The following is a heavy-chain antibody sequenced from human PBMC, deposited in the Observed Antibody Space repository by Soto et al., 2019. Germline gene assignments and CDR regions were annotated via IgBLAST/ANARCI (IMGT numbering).Heavy chain of an antibody. Sequence: EVQLVESGGGLVQPGRSLRLSCAASGFTFDDYAMHWVRQAPGKGLEWVSGISWNSGSIGYADSVKGRFTISRDNAKNALYLQMNRLRAEDTALYYCAKTPRGDYGLGSYYYYMDVWGKGTTVTVSS. CDR2: ISWNSGSI. CDR3: AKTPRGDYGLGSYYYYMDV. J-gene: IGHJ6*03. V-gene: IGHV3-9*01. D-gene: IGHD4-17*01. CDR1: GFTFDDYA.